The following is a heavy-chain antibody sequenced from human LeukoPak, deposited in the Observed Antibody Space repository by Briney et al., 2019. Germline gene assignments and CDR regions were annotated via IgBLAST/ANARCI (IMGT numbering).Heavy chain of an antibody. V-gene: IGHV3-21*01. D-gene: IGHD1-14*01. Sequence: PGGSLRLSCAASGFTFSSYNMNWVRQAPGKGLEWVSSISSSSSYIYYADSVKGRFTISRDNAKNSLYLQMNSLRAEDTAVYYCAREGPTGGELGDWGQGTLVTVSS. CDR2: ISSSSSYI. J-gene: IGHJ4*02. CDR3: AREGPTGGELGD. CDR1: GFTFSSYN.